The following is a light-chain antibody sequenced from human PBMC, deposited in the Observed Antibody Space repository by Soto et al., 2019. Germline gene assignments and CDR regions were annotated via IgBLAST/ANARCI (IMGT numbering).Light chain of an antibody. CDR3: QQDGSSPT. CDR1: QSVSSSY. J-gene: IGKJ1*01. Sequence: EIVLTQSPGTLSLSPGERAPLSCRASQSVSSSYLAWYQQKPGQAPRLLIYGASSRATGTPDRFSGSGSGTDFTLTISRLEPEDFAVYYCQQDGSSPTFGQGTKVEIK. V-gene: IGKV3-20*01. CDR2: GAS.